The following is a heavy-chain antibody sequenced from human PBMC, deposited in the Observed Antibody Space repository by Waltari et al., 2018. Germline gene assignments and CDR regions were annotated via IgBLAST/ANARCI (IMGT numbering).Heavy chain of an antibody. Sequence: EVQLVESGGGSVQPGGSLRLSCAASGFTFSSYALSWVRQAPGKGLEWVSAISGSGGTTYDADSVKVRCTISRDKSKNTLYLQMNSLRAADTAVYYCAKDGRWIDSNFDYWGQGTLVTVSS. V-gene: IGHV3-23*04. CDR2: ISGSGGTT. D-gene: IGHD1-26*01. CDR3: AKDGRWIDSNFDY. CDR1: GFTFSSYA. J-gene: IGHJ4*02.